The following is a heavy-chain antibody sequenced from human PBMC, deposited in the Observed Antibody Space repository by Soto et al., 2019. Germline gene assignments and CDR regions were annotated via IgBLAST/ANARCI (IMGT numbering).Heavy chain of an antibody. Sequence: GASVKVSCKASGYTFTSYDINWVRQATGQGLEWMGWMNTNCGNTGYAPKFQGRVTMTLNTSISTAYMELSSLSSEDTAVYFCRVVTLLRSFDIWGPGTMVTVSS. CDR1: GYTFTSYD. V-gene: IGHV1-8*01. D-gene: IGHD3-22*01. CDR2: MNTNCGNT. J-gene: IGHJ3*02. CDR3: RVVTLLRSFDI.